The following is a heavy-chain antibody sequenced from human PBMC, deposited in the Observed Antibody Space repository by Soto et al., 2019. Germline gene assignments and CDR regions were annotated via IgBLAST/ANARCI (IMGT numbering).Heavy chain of an antibody. CDR2: ISKSDYT. CDR3: AREDSIIIPAVSDF. D-gene: IGHD2-2*01. Sequence: GGSLRLSCTVSGFAFNNYGINWVRQAPGQGLEWVSSISKSDYTYYSDSVKGRFTISRDNAKNSVSLQMDTLRVEDTAVYYCAREDSIIIPAVSDFWGQGTLVTVSS. J-gene: IGHJ4*02. V-gene: IGHV3-21*01. CDR1: GFAFNNYG.